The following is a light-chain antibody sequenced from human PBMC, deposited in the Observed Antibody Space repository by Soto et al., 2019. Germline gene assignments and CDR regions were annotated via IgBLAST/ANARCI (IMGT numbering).Light chain of an antibody. CDR3: QQYGSSSWT. V-gene: IGKV3-20*01. CDR1: QSVSSSY. Sequence: EIVLTQSPCTLSLSPGERATLSCRASQSVSSSYLAWYQQKPGQAPRLLIYAASSRATGIPDRFSGSGSGTDFTLTITRLEPEDFAVYYCQQYGSSSWTFGQGTKVDIK. CDR2: AAS. J-gene: IGKJ1*01.